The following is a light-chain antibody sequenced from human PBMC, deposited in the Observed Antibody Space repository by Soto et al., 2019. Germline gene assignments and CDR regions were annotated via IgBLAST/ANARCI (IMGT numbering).Light chain of an antibody. CDR3: SSYTSSNTVV. CDR1: SSDVCGYNY. J-gene: IGLJ2*01. CDR2: DVS. Sequence: QSALTQPASVSGSPGQSIAISCKGTSSDVCGYNYVSWYQQHPDKAPKLMIYDVSNRPSGVSDRFSGSKSGSTASLTISGLQAEDEADYYCSSYTSSNTVVFGGGTKLTVL. V-gene: IGLV2-14*01.